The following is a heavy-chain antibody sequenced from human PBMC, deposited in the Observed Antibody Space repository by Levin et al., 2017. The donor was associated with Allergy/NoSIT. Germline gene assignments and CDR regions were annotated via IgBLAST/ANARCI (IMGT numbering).Heavy chain of an antibody. V-gene: IGHV3-11*01. J-gene: IGHJ6*02. Sequence: PGGSLRLSCAASGFTFTDYYMTWIRQAPGKGLEWVSFISISGDTIYYADSVKGRFTISRDNAKNSLYLQMHSLRAEATAVYYCARDDYFDSRGHWDYYSMDVWGPGTTVTVSS. CDR2: ISISGDTI. CDR3: ARDDYFDSRGHWDYYSMDV. CDR1: GFTFTDYY. D-gene: IGHD3-22*01.